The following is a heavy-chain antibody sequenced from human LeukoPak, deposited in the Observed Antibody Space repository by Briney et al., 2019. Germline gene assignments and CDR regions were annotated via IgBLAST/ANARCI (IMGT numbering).Heavy chain of an antibody. CDR2: IRYDGSNK. Sequence: GGSLRLSCAASGFTFSSYGMHWVRQAPGKGLEWVAFIRYDGSNKYYADSVKGRFTISRDNSKNTLYLQMNSQRAEDTAVYYCAKSQIVVVPAAMGYWGQGTLVTVSS. CDR3: AKSQIVVVPAAMGY. J-gene: IGHJ4*02. D-gene: IGHD2-2*01. V-gene: IGHV3-30*02. CDR1: GFTFSSYG.